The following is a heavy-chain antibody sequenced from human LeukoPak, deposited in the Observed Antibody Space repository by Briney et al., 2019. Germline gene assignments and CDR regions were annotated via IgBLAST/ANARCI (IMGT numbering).Heavy chain of an antibody. CDR2: INPNSGGA. CDR1: GYTFTAYY. J-gene: IGHJ5*02. D-gene: IGHD3-10*01. CDR3: ARDRGNHYGSGSYYIP. V-gene: IGHV1-2*02. Sequence: ASVKVSCKASGYTFTAYYVHWVRQAPGQGLEWMGWINPNSGGANYAQEFQGRVTMTRDTSIGTAYMELSRLRSDDTAVYYCARDRGNHYGSGSYYIPWGQGTLVTVSS.